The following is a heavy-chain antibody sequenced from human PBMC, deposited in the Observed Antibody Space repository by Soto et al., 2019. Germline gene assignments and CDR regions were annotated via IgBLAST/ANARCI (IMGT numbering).Heavy chain of an antibody. V-gene: IGHV3-7*03. J-gene: IGHJ3*02. CDR2: IKEDGSEI. CDR3: ARDGSPFALDI. Sequence: SGGSLRFSCAASGFTLSRHWMSWVRQAPGKGLEWVAKIKEDGSEINYVDSVKGRFTISRDNAKNSLYLQMDSLRAEDTAVYYCARDGSPFALDIWGHGTMVTVSS. D-gene: IGHD2-2*03. CDR1: GFTLSRHW.